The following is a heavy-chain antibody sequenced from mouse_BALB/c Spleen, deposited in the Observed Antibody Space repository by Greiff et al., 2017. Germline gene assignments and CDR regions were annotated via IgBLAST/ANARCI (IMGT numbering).Heavy chain of an antibody. V-gene: IGHV5-4*02. CDR2: ISDGGSYT. J-gene: IGHJ3*01. CDR3: ARAEYGNQAFAY. Sequence: EVMLVESGGGLVKPGGSLKLSCAASGFTFSDYYMYWVRQTPEKRLEWVATISDGGSYTYYPDSVKGRFTISRDNAKNNLYLQMSSLKSEDTAMYYCARAEYGNQAFAYWGQGTLVTVSA. CDR1: GFTFSDYY. D-gene: IGHD2-10*02.